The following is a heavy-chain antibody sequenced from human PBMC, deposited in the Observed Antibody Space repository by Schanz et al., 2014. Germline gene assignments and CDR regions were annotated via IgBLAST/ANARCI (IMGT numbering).Heavy chain of an antibody. V-gene: IGHV3-53*01. Sequence: EVQLVESGGGLIHPGGSLRLSCAVSGFTVSTNYMTWVRQAPGKGLECVSVLYTGGSTFYAESVRGRFFISRDSSKNTLFLHMNSLRAEDTAVYYCARDPGHYPMDVWGQGTTVTVSS. CDR1: GFTVSTNY. J-gene: IGHJ6*02. D-gene: IGHD3-10*01. CDR2: LYTGGST. CDR3: ARDPGHYPMDV.